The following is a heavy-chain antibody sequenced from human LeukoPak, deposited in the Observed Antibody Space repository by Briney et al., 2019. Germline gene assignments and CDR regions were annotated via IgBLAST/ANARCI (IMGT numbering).Heavy chain of an antibody. Sequence: GESLKISCKGSGYRFTSYWIGWVRQMPGKGLEWMGIIYPGDSDTRYSPSFQGQVTISADKSISTAYLQWSSLKASDTAMYYCARQGGLSKYDILNWFDPWGQGTLVTVSS. CDR2: IYPGDSDT. CDR1: GYRFTSYW. V-gene: IGHV5-51*01. D-gene: IGHD3-9*01. CDR3: ARQGGLSKYDILNWFDP. J-gene: IGHJ5*02.